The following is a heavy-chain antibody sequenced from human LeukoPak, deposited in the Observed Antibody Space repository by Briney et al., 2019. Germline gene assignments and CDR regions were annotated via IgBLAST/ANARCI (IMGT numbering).Heavy chain of an antibody. Sequence: GGSLRLSCVVSGFTFSTYWMHWVRQAPGKGLEWVAVISYDGSNKYYADSVKGRFTISRDNSKNTLYLQMNSLRAEDTAVYYCARSLLVSAAGPFDYWGQGTLVTVSS. CDR3: ARSLLVSAAGPFDY. CDR2: ISYDGSNK. CDR1: GFTFSTYW. D-gene: IGHD6-13*01. V-gene: IGHV3-30-3*01. J-gene: IGHJ4*02.